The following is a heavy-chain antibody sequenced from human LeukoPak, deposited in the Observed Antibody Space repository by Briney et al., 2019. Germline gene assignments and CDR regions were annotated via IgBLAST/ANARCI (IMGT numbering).Heavy chain of an antibody. CDR2: IYSGGST. Sequence: GGSLRLSCAASGFTVSSNYMSWVRQAPGKGLEWVSVIYSGGSTYYADSVKGRFTISRDNSKNTLYLQMNSLRAEDTAVYYCARGAYCYDSSGHGFDYWGQGTLVTVSS. D-gene: IGHD3-22*01. J-gene: IGHJ4*02. V-gene: IGHV3-53*01. CDR3: ARGAYCYDSSGHGFDY. CDR1: GFTVSSNY.